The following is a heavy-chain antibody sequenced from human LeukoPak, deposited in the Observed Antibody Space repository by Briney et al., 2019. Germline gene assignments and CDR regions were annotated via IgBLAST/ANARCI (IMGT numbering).Heavy chain of an antibody. CDR1: GFTFSSYG. J-gene: IGHJ6*03. Sequence: PGRSLRLSCAASGFTFSSYGMHWVRQAPGKGLEWVAVIWYDGSNKYYADSVKGRFTISRDNSKNTLYLQMNSLRAEDTAVYYCARDFGVSVTRLREYYYYYMDVWGKGTTVTVSS. D-gene: IGHD4-11*01. CDR3: ARDFGVSVTRLREYYYYYMDV. CDR2: IWYDGSNK. V-gene: IGHV3-33*01.